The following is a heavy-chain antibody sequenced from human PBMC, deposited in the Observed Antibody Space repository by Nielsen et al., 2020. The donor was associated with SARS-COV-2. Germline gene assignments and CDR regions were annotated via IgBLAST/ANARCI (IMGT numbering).Heavy chain of an antibody. CDR2: MNPKSGFT. CDR3: ARGLAVGATPINP. D-gene: IGHD2-15*01. J-gene: IGHJ5*02. V-gene: IGHV1-8*01. Sequence: ASVKVSCKASGYTFTTYDLNWVRQATGQGLEWMGWMNPKSGFTAYAQRFQGRVTMTRNTSISTAYLELSSLRSEDTAMYYCARGLAVGATPINPWGQGTLVTVPS. CDR1: GYTFTTYD.